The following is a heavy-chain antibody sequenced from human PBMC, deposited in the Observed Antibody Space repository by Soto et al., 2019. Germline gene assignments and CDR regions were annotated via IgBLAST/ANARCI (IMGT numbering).Heavy chain of an antibody. V-gene: IGHV3-21*01. CDR3: AREYTLLYRSLDY. CDR1: GFTFSSYS. D-gene: IGHD2-15*01. J-gene: IGHJ4*02. CDR2: ISSSSSYI. Sequence: EVQLVESGGGLVKPGGSLRLSCAASGFTFSSYSMNWVRQAPGKGLEWVSSISSSSSYIYYADSVKGRFTISRDNAKNSLYLQMNSLRAEDTAVYYCAREYTLLYRSLDYWGQVTLVTVSS.